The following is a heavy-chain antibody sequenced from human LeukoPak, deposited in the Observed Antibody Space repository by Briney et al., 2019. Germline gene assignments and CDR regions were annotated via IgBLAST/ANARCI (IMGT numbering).Heavy chain of an antibody. J-gene: IGHJ5*02. V-gene: IGHV1-69*01. CDR3: ASLASSSSVTWFDP. CDR1: GGTFSSYA. CDR2: IIPIFGTA. D-gene: IGHD6-6*01. Sequence: ASVKVSCKASGGTFSSYAISWVRQAPGQGLEWMGGIIPIFGTANYAQKFQGRVTITADESTSTAYMELSRLSSEGTAVYYCASLASSSSVTWFDPWGQGTLVTVSS.